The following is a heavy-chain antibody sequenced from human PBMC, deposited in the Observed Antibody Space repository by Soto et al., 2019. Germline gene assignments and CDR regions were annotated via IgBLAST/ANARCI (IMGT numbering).Heavy chain of an antibody. Sequence: SGTTLVNPTHTLTLTCTFSGFSLPTGRVVVGWIRQPPGKALEWLALMYWNEDKWYRPSLKNRLTITKDTSKNQVVLTLANLHPVDTATYYCAHPHAFWSGYYPGFGYWGQVALVTVCS. CDR2: MYWNEDK. D-gene: IGHD3-3*01. CDR1: GFSLPTGRVV. CDR3: AHPHAFWSGYYPGFGY. J-gene: IGHJ4*02. V-gene: IGHV2-5*01.